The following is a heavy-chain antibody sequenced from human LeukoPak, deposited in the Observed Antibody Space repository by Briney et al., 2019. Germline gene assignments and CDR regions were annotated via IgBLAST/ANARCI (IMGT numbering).Heavy chain of an antibody. CDR3: ARGGGGVVRNGLDV. J-gene: IGHJ6*02. Sequence: GGSLRLSCAASGFTFSTYWMHWVRQAPGKGLVWVSRVSGDGTTTNYADSVKGRFSISRDNAKNTLFLQVSSLTDEDTAVYHCARGGGGVVRNGLDVWGLGTTVTVSS. V-gene: IGHV3-74*01. CDR2: VSGDGTTT. D-gene: IGHD2-15*01. CDR1: GFTFSTYW.